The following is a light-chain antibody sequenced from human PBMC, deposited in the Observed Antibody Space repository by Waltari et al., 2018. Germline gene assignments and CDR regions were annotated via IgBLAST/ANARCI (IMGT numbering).Light chain of an antibody. V-gene: IGKV1-39*01. CDR3: QQSYSTPWT. J-gene: IGKJ1*01. Sequence: DIQMTQSPSSLSAFVGDRVNITCRASQNISSYLNWYQQKPGKAPKNLIYAASSLQRGVPSRVSGSGSGTDFTLTISSLQPEDFAAYYCQQSYSTPWTFGQGTKVEIK. CDR2: AAS. CDR1: QNISSY.